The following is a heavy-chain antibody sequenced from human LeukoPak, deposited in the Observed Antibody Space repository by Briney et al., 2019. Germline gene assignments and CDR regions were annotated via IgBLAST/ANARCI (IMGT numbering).Heavy chain of an antibody. V-gene: IGHV3-21*01. CDR2: ISSSSCYI. Sequence: GGSLRLSCAASGFTFSSYSMNWVRQAPGKGLEWVSSISSSSCYIYYADSVKGRFTISRDNAKNSLYLQMNSLRAEDTAVYYCARVEIRLGYYYDSSGYSGAFDIWGQGTMVTVSS. CDR3: ARVEIRLGYYYDSSGYSGAFDI. CDR1: GFTFSSYS. D-gene: IGHD3-22*01. J-gene: IGHJ3*02.